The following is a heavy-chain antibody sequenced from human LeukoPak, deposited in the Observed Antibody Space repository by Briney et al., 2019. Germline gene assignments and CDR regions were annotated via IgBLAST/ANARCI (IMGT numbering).Heavy chain of an antibody. Sequence: SVKVSCKGSGGTFSSYSISWVRQAPEQGLEWMGGIIPAFGTAHYAQKFQGRVTFTTDESTTTAYMELRSLRSEDTAVYYCASEGNYDSSGYSRYNYYYMDVWGKGTAVTVSS. CDR1: GGTFSSYS. V-gene: IGHV1-69*05. J-gene: IGHJ6*03. CDR3: ASEGNYDSSGYSRYNYYYMDV. CDR2: IIPAFGTA. D-gene: IGHD3-22*01.